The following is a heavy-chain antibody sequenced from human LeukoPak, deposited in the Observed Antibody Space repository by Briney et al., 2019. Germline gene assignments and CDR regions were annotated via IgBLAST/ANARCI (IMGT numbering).Heavy chain of an antibody. Sequence: GGSLRLSCAASGFTFSSYEMNWVRQAPGKGLEWVSYISSSGSTIYYADSVKGRFTISRDNAKNSLYLQMNSLRAEDTAVYYCARGDEVVAADYYYYMDVWGKGTTVTISS. V-gene: IGHV3-48*03. D-gene: IGHD2-15*01. CDR3: ARGDEVVAADYYYYMDV. CDR1: GFTFSSYE. J-gene: IGHJ6*03. CDR2: ISSSGSTI.